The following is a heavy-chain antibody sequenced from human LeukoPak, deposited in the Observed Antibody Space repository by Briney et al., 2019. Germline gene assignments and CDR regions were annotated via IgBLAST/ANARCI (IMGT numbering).Heavy chain of an antibody. CDR1: GGSISSYY. V-gene: IGHV4-59*01. CDR2: IYYSGST. J-gene: IGHJ5*02. CDR3: ARETTGTTGSWFDP. Sequence: PSETLSLTCTVSGGSISSYYWSWIRQPPGKGLEWIGYIYYSGSTNYNPSLKSRVTISVDTSKNQFSLKLSSVTAADTAVYYCARETTGTTGSWFDPWGQGTLVTVSS. D-gene: IGHD1/OR15-1a*01.